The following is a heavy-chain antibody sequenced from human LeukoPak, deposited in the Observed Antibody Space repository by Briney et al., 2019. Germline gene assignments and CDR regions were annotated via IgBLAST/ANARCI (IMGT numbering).Heavy chain of an antibody. Sequence: PGGSLRLSCAASGLAFSSFSMHWVRQAPGRGLEWVSGVSYDGREKYYADSVKGRFTISRDNSKNTPFLHMNSLGTEDTSVYYCASDPNRLISMSGGYFALWGRGTLVTVSS. CDR3: ASDPNRLISMSGGYFAL. CDR2: VSYDGREK. J-gene: IGHJ2*01. V-gene: IGHV3-30*03. CDR1: GLAFSSFS. D-gene: IGHD3-16*01.